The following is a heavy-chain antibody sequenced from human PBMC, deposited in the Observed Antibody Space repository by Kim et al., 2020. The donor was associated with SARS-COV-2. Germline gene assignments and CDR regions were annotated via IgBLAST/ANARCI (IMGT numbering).Heavy chain of an antibody. CDR2: IYYSGST. CDR1: GGSISSYY. CDR3: ARDSRDGYNWYFDY. D-gene: IGHD5-12*01. V-gene: IGHV4-59*13. Sequence: SETLSLTCTVSGGSISSYYWSWIRQPPGKGLEWIGYIYYSGSTNYNPSLKSRVTISVDTSKNQFSLKLSSVTAADTAVYYCARDSRDGYNWYFDYWGQGTLVTVSS. J-gene: IGHJ4*02.